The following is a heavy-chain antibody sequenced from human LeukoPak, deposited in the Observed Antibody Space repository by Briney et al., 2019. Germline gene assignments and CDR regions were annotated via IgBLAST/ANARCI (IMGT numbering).Heavy chain of an antibody. CDR2: IRSKAYGETT. CDR3: TKTAYPVLDYYGMDA. Sequence: QSLTPSCTTATFTPGNYAVTCVRPAPGRGMEWVSFIRSKAYGETTEYAASVRGRFTVSRDDSRGIAYLEMNSLKTEDTAIYYCTKTAYPVLDYYGMDAWGPGTTVTVSS. CDR1: TFTPGNYA. J-gene: IGHJ6*02. D-gene: IGHD3-3*02. V-gene: IGHV3-49*04.